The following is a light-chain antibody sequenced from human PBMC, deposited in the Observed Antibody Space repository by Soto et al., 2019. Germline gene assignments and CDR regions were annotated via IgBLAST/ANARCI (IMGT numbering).Light chain of an antibody. CDR1: QTVSSSS. V-gene: IGKV3-20*01. Sequence: EIVLTQSPGTLSLSPGERATLSCRASQTVSSSSLAWYLQKPGQAPRLLIYGASSRATGSPDRFSGSGAGTDFTLTISRLEPEDFAVYYCQQYGSSPAMFGQGTKVEL. J-gene: IGKJ1*01. CDR3: QQYGSSPAM. CDR2: GAS.